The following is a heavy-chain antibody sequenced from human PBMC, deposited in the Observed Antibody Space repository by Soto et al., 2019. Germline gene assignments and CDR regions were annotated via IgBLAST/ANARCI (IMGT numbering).Heavy chain of an antibody. CDR1: GFTFSSYG. Sequence: QVQLVESGGGVVQPGRSLRLSCAASGFTFSSYGMHWVRQAPGKGLEWVAVIWYDGSNKYYADSVKGRFTISRDNSKNTLDLQMNSLRAEDTAVYYCARAGYCGGDCYAFDIWGQGTMVTVSS. V-gene: IGHV3-33*01. CDR3: ARAGYCGGDCYAFDI. J-gene: IGHJ3*02. CDR2: IWYDGSNK. D-gene: IGHD2-21*02.